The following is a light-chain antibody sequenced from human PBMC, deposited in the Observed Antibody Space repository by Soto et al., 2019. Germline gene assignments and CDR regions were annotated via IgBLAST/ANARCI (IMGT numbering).Light chain of an antibody. V-gene: IGLV1-40*01. CDR3: QSYDSSLSILV. CDR1: SSNIGAGYD. CDR2: GNS. J-gene: IGLJ3*02. Sequence: QPVLTQPPSVSGSPGQRVTISCTGSSSNIGAGYDVHWYQQLPGKAPKLLIYGNSDRPSGVPDRFSGSKSGTSASLAITGLQAEDEADYYCQSYDSSLSILVFGGGTQLTVL.